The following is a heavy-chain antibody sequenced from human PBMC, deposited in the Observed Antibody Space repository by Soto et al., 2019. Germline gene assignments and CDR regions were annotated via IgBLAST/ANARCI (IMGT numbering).Heavy chain of an antibody. V-gene: IGHV4-59*08. Sequence: SETLSLTCTVSGSSIMSYYWSWIRQPPGKGLEWIGFIHHSGSTNYNPSLKSRVTISVDTSKNQFSLKLSSVTAADTAVYYCARSRRDYGDYAAWFDPWGQGTLVTVSS. D-gene: IGHD4-17*01. CDR3: ARSRRDYGDYAAWFDP. CDR1: GSSIMSYY. J-gene: IGHJ5*02. CDR2: IHHSGST.